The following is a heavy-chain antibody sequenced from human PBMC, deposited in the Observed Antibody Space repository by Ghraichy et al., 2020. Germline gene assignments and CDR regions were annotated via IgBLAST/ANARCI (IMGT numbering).Heavy chain of an antibody. V-gene: IGHV3-48*02. Sequence: SCAASGFTFSSYSMNWVRQAPGKGLEWVSYISSSSTIYYADSVKGRFTISRDNAKNSLYLQMNSLRDEDTAVYYCARGYYYDSSGYYPDAEYFQHWGQGTLVTVSS. J-gene: IGHJ1*01. D-gene: IGHD3-22*01. CDR1: GFTFSSYS. CDR3: ARGYYYDSSGYYPDAEYFQH. CDR2: ISSSSTI.